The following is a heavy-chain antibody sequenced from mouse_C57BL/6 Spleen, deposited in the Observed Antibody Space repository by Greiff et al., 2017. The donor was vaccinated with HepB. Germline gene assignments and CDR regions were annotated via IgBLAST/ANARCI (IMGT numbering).Heavy chain of an antibody. Sequence: VQLKESGGDLVKPGGSLKLSCAASGFTFSSYGMSWVRQTPDKRLEWVATISSGGSYTYYPDSVKGRFTISRDNAKNTLYLQMSSLNSEDTAMYYCARHGDSNYVYAMDYWGQGTSVTVSS. CDR1: GFTFSSYG. J-gene: IGHJ4*01. CDR3: ARHGDSNYVYAMDY. D-gene: IGHD2-5*01. CDR2: ISSGGSYT. V-gene: IGHV5-6*01.